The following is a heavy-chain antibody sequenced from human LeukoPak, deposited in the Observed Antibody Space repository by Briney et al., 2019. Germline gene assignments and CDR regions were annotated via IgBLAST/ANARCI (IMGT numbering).Heavy chain of an antibody. V-gene: IGHV4-30-4*01. J-gene: IGHJ5*02. Sequence: SETLTLTCTVSGGSISSGDYYWSWIRQPPGKGLEWIEYIYYSGSTYYNPSLKSRVTISVDTSKNQFSLKLSSVTAADTAVYYCAREYSDEDWFDPWGQGTLVTVSS. CDR1: GGSISSGDYY. CDR3: AREYSDEDWFDP. D-gene: IGHD2-21*01. CDR2: IYYSGST.